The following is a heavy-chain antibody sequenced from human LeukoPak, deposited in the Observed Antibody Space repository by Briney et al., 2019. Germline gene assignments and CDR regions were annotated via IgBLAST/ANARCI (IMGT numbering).Heavy chain of an antibody. J-gene: IGHJ4*02. V-gene: IGHV1-69*04. CDR1: GGTFSSYA. D-gene: IGHD3-9*01. CDR2: IIPILGIA. CDR3: RTYYDVLTGYYTFDY. Sequence: SVKVSCKASGGTFSSYAISWVRQAPGQGLEWMGRIIPILGIANYAQKFQGRVTITADKSTSTAYMELSSLRSEDTAVYYCRTYYDVLTGYYTFDYWGQGTLVTVSS.